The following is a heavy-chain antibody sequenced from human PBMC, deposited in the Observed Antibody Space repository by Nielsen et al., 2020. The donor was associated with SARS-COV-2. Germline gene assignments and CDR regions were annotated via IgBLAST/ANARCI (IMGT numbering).Heavy chain of an antibody. D-gene: IGHD4-17*01. V-gene: IGHV3-53*01. J-gene: IGHJ6*02. CDR1: GFTFSRNY. Sequence: ETLSLTCAASGFTFSRNYMSWVRQAPGKGLAWVSVIHEDGSSYYADSVEGRFTISRDNSKNILDLHMNSLRAEDTAVYYCVRDKDSTTENLRMDVWGQGTTVTVFS. CDR3: VRDKDSTTENLRMDV. CDR2: IHEDGSS.